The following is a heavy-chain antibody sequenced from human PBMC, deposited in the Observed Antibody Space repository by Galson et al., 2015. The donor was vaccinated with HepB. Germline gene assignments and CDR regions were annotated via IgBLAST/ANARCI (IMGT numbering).Heavy chain of an antibody. CDR2: ISGAGTT. V-gene: IGHV3-66*02. CDR1: GFTVSLNY. Sequence: SLRLSCAVSGFTVSLNYMNWVRQAPGKGLEWVSAISGAGTTNYADSVKGRFTISRDNSINTLYLQMNSLRSEDTALYYCARLEVGAVRGGSDSFDYWGRGTLVTVSS. CDR3: ARLEVGAVRGGSDSFDY. J-gene: IGHJ4*02. D-gene: IGHD1-26*01.